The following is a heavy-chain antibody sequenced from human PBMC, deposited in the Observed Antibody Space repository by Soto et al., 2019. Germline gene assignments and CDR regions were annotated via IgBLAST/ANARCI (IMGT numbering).Heavy chain of an antibody. CDR1: GGSISSYY. Sequence: PSETLSLTCTVSGGSISSYYWSWIRQPPGKGLEWIGYIYYSGSTNYNPSLKSRVTISVDTSKNQFSLKLNSMTAADTSVYYCARGSSIAGLYYGMDVWGQGTTVTVSS. CDR2: IYYSGST. J-gene: IGHJ6*02. V-gene: IGHV4-59*08. CDR3: ARGSSIAGLYYGMDV. D-gene: IGHD6-6*01.